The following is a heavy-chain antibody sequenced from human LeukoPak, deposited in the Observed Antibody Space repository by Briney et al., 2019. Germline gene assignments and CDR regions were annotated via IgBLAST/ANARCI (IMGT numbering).Heavy chain of an antibody. CDR3: AKVTTQYYYMDV. D-gene: IGHD4-11*01. CDR2: IYHSGNT. V-gene: IGHV4-38-2*01. CDR1: GYSISSGYY. J-gene: IGHJ6*03. Sequence: PSETLSLTCAVSGYSISSGYYWGWIRQPPGKGLEWIESIYHSGNTYFNPSLKSRVTISVDTSKNQFSLKLSSVTAADTAVYYCAKVTTQYYYMDVWGKGTTVTVSS.